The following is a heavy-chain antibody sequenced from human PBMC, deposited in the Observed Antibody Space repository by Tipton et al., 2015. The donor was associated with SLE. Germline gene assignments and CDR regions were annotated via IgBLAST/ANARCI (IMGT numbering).Heavy chain of an antibody. CDR1: GFTFSSYA. D-gene: IGHD3-16*01. CDR3: ARHIWGGYDAFDV. CDR2: ISGSGGNT. J-gene: IGHJ3*01. Sequence: SLRLSCAASGFTFSSYAMSWVRQAPGKGLEWVSTISGSGGNTYYADSVKGRFTISRDNSKNTLYLQMNSLRAEDTAVYYCARHIWGGYDAFDVWGHGTLVTVSS. V-gene: IGHV3-23*01.